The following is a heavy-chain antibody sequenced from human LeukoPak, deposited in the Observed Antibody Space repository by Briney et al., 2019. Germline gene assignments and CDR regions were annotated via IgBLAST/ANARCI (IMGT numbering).Heavy chain of an antibody. CDR2: IWYDGSNK. CDR3: ARVSGIWYPFDY. D-gene: IGHD2-21*01. CDR1: GFTFSSYG. J-gene: IGHJ4*02. V-gene: IGHV3-33*01. Sequence: GGSLRLSCAASGFTFSSYGMHWVRQAPGKGLEWVAVIWYDGSNKYYVDSVKGRFTISRDNSKNTLYLQMNSLRAEDTAVYYCARVSGIWYPFDYWGQGTLVTVSS.